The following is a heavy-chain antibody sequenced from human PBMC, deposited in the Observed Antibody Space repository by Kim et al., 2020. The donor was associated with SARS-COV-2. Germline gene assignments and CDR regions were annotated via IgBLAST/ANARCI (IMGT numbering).Heavy chain of an antibody. CDR2: IYPADSNT. V-gene: IGHV5-51*01. Sequence: GESLKISCKGSGYRFTSYWIGWVRQMPGKGLEWMGIIYPADSNTRYSPSFQGQVTFSADKSTNTAYLQWSSLKASDTAMYFCARYPIVVAEPYYFDYWGQGTHVTVSS. CDR3: ARYPIVVAEPYYFDY. J-gene: IGHJ4*02. CDR1: GYRFTSYW. D-gene: IGHD6-19*01.